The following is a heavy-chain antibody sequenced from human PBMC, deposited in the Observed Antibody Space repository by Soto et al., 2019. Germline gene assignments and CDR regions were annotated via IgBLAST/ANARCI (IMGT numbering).Heavy chain of an antibody. CDR1: GFSFSTYA. J-gene: IGHJ3*02. CDR2: VLGGGGST. Sequence: GGSLRLSCAASGFSFSTYAMSWVRQTPGKGLEWVSGVLGGGGSTFYADSVKGRFTISRDNSKNTLYVQMNSLRAEDTAIYYCARKGPPRDAFDIWGQGTMVTVSS. CDR3: ARKGPPRDAFDI. V-gene: IGHV3-23*01.